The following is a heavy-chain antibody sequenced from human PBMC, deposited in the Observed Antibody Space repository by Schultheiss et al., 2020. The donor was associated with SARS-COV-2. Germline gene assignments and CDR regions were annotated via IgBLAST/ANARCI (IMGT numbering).Heavy chain of an antibody. CDR3: ARNFMRGGRFYQDY. CDR1: GFIFNTYG. V-gene: IGHV3-72*01. CDR2: SRNKANSYTT. J-gene: IGHJ4*02. D-gene: IGHD2-15*01. Sequence: GGSLRLSCAASGFIFNTYGMHWVRQAPGKGLEWVGRSRNKANSYTTEYAASVKGRFIISRDESKSSLYLQMNSLKTEDTAVYYCARNFMRGGRFYQDYWGQGTLVTVSS.